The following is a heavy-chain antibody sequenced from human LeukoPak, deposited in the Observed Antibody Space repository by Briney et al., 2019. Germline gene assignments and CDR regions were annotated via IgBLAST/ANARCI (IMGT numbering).Heavy chain of an antibody. Sequence: ASVNVSFKSSGYTFTIYGISWVRQAPGQGLEWMGWISAYNGNTNYAQKLQGRVTMTTDTSTSTAYMELRSLRSDDTAVYYCARVGSGGSWDYYYMDVWGKGTTVTVSS. CDR2: ISAYNGNT. V-gene: IGHV1-18*01. CDR1: GYTFTIYG. J-gene: IGHJ6*03. D-gene: IGHD2-15*01. CDR3: ARVGSGGSWDYYYMDV.